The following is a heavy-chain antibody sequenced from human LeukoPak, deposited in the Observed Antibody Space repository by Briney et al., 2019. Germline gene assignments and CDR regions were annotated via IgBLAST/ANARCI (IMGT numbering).Heavy chain of an antibody. D-gene: IGHD3-10*01. J-gene: IGHJ4*02. CDR3: AAVRGTEHSCDY. V-gene: IGHV3-33*01. CDR2: IWYDGSNK. Sequence: GGSLRLSCAASGFTFSSYGMHWVRQAPGKGLEWVAVIWYDGSNKYYADSVKGRFTISRDNSKNTLYLQMNSLRAEDTAVYYCAAVRGTEHSCDYWGQGTLVTVSS. CDR1: GFTFSSYG.